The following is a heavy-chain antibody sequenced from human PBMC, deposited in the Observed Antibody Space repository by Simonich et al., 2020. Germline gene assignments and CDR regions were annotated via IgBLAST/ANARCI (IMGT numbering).Heavy chain of an antibody. V-gene: IGHV4-34*01. Sequence: QVQLQQWGAGLLKPSETLSLTCAVYGGSLSGYYWSWIRQPPGKGLEWIGESNHSESTNYNPALKSRWTRSVDTDKNLFSLNLSSVTAADTAVYYCARGLRVAAACTAFQHWGQGTLVTVSS. J-gene: IGHJ1*01. CDR3: ARGLRVAAACTAFQH. D-gene: IGHD2-15*01. CDR2: SNHSEST. CDR1: GGSLSGYY.